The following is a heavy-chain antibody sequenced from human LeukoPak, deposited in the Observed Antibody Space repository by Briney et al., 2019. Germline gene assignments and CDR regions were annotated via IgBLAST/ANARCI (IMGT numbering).Heavy chain of an antibody. V-gene: IGHV1-69*13. J-gene: IGHJ4*02. Sequence: SVKVSCKASGGTFSSYAVSWVRQAPGQGLEWMGGIIPIFGTANYAQKFQGRVTVTADESTSTAYMELSSLRSEDTAVYYCARSGLYGDHGFRAGFDYWGQGTLVTVSS. CDR2: IIPIFGTA. D-gene: IGHD4-17*01. CDR1: GGTFSSYA. CDR3: ARSGLYGDHGFRAGFDY.